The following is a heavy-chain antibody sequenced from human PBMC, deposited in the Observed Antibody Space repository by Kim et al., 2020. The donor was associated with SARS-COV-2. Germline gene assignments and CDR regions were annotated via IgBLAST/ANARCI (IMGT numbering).Heavy chain of an antibody. D-gene: IGHD1-26*01. J-gene: IGHJ4*02. V-gene: IGHV4-34*01. CDR2: INHSGST. Sequence: SETLSLTCAVYGGSSSGYYWSWIRQPPGKGLEWIGEINHSGSTNYNPSLKSRVTISVDTSKNQFSLKLSSVTAADTAVYYFARGGGVSYSDLASWGQAT. CDR1: GGSSSGYY. CDR3: ARGGGVSYSDLAS.